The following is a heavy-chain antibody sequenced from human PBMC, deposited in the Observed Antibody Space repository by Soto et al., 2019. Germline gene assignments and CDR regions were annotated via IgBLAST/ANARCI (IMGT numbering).Heavy chain of an antibody. CDR3: ARAGNSKAVWGSYRYIPS. D-gene: IGHD3-16*02. J-gene: IGHJ5*02. CDR2: IYYSGST. Sequence: SETLSLTCTVSGGSISSGDYYWSWIRQPPGKGLEWIGYIYYSGSTYYNPSLKSRVTISVDTSKNQFSLKLSSVTAADTAVYYCARAGNSKAVWGSYRYIPSWGQGTLVTVSS. V-gene: IGHV4-30-4*01. CDR1: GGSISSGDYY.